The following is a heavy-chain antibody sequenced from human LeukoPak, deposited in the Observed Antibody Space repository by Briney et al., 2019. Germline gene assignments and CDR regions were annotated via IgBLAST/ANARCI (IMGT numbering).Heavy chain of an antibody. J-gene: IGHJ6*03. CDR2: IYTSGST. D-gene: IGHD3-9*01. CDR3: ASQGLRHFDSIYYYYMDV. CDR1: GGSIISGSYY. V-gene: IGHV4-61*02. Sequence: SEALSLTCTVSGGSIISGSYYWSWIRQPAGKGLEWIGRIYTSGSTNYNPSLKSRVTISVDTSKNQFSLKLSSVTAADTAVYYCASQGLRHFDSIYYYYMDVWGKGTTVTISS.